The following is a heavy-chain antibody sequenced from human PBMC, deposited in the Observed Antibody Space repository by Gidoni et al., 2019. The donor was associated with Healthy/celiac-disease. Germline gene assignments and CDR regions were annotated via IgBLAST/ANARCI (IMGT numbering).Heavy chain of an antibody. Sequence: QVQLVESGGGVVQPGRSLRLSCAASGFTFSSYGRHWVSQAPGKGLEWVAVIWYDGSNKYYADAVKGRFTISRDNSKNTLYLQMNSLRAEDTAVYYCARDTGYSSGHEGGFDYWGQGTLVTVSS. CDR3: ARDTGYSSGHEGGFDY. D-gene: IGHD6-19*01. V-gene: IGHV3-33*01. CDR1: GFTFSSYG. J-gene: IGHJ4*02. CDR2: IWYDGSNK.